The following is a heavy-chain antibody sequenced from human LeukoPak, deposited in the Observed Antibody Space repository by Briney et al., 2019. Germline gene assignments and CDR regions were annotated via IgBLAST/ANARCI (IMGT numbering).Heavy chain of an antibody. CDR2: ISSTTTTI. V-gene: IGHV3-48*04. D-gene: IGHD2-15*01. Sequence: GGSLRLSCAASGFTFSSYSMNWVRQAPGKGLEWVSYISSTTTTIYYADSVKGRFTISRDNTKNSLYLLMNNLRAEDTAIYYCARDRPTGASRVFVVQWGQGTPVTVSS. CDR3: ARDRPTGASRVFVVQ. CDR1: GFTFSSYS. J-gene: IGHJ4*02.